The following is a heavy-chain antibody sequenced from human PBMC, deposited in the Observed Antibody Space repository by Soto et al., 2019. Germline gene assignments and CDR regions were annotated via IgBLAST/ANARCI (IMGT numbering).Heavy chain of an antibody. CDR3: ATLVSGEGVVGAILNWFDP. Sequence: QVQLVQSGAEVKKPGASVKVSCKVSGYTLTELSMHWVRQAPGKGLEWMGGFDPEDGETIYSQKFHGRVTVTEDTSTDTVYMELSRLRSEDTAVYYCATLVSGEGVVGAILNWFDPWGQGTLVTVSS. CDR1: GYTLTELS. J-gene: IGHJ5*02. V-gene: IGHV1-24*01. CDR2: FDPEDGET. D-gene: IGHD1-26*01.